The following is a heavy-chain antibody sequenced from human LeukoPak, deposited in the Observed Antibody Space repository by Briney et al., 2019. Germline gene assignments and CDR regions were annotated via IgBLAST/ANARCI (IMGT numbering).Heavy chain of an antibody. J-gene: IGHJ4*02. D-gene: IGHD6-13*01. CDR3: NAGPDQPDDY. CDR2: ISYDGSNK. CDR1: GFTFSSYA. Sequence: GGSLRLSCAVSGFTFSSYAMHWVRQAPGKGLEWVAVISYDGSNKYYADSVKGRFTISRDNSKNTLYLQMNSLRAEDTAVYYCNAGPDQPDDYWGQGTLVTVSS. V-gene: IGHV3-30*04.